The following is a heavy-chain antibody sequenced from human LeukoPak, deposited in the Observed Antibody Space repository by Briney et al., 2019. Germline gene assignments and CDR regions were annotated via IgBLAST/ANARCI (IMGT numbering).Heavy chain of an antibody. CDR2: ISYDGSNK. CDR1: GFTFSSYG. J-gene: IGHJ4*02. CDR3: AEDRGRIAVAGTSDY. D-gene: IGHD6-19*01. Sequence: PGGSLRLSCAASGFTFSSYGMHWVRQAPGKGLEWVAVISYDGSNKYYADSVKGRFTISRDNSKNTLYLQMNSLRAEDTAVYYCAEDRGRIAVAGTSDYWGQGTLVTVSS. V-gene: IGHV3-30*18.